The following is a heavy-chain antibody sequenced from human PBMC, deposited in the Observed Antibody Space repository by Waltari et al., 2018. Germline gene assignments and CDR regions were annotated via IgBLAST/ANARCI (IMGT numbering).Heavy chain of an antibody. CDR3: ARGDPVHGYY. CDR2: ISSRSSTI. D-gene: IGHD3-10*01. V-gene: IGHV3-48*04. CDR1: GFTFSSYS. Sequence: EVQLVESGGGLVQPGGSLRLSCAASGFTFSSYSMNWVRQATGKGLEWDSYISSRSSTIYYADSVKGRFTISRDNAKNSLYLQMNSLRAEDTAVYYCARGDPVHGYYWGQGTLVTVSS. J-gene: IGHJ4*02.